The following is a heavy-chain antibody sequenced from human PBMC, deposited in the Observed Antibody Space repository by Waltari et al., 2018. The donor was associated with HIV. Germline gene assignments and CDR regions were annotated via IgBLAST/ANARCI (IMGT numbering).Heavy chain of an antibody. Sequence: QVQLVQSGAEVKKPGASVKVSCKASGYTFTSFYMHWVRQAPGQGLEWMGMINPSGGSTTYAEKVQDRVTMTRETSTRTVYMELSSLTSEDTAVYYCARVRRAVGASIDYFDYWGQGSLVTVSS. CDR1: GYTFTSFY. CDR3: ARVRRAVGASIDYFDY. CDR2: INPSGGST. V-gene: IGHV1-46*01. J-gene: IGHJ4*02. D-gene: IGHD1-26*01.